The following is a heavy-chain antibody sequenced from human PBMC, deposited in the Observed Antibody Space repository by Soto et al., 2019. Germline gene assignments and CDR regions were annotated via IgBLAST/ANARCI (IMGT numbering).Heavy chain of an antibody. CDR2: IIPIFGTA. CDR3: ARDIVLVPAAPYYYYGMDV. V-gene: IGHV1-69*13. CDR1: GGTFSSYA. Sequence: GASVKVSCKASGGTFSSYAISWVRQAPGQGLEWMGGIIPIFGTANYAQKFQGRVTITADESTSTAYMELSSLRSEDTAVYYCARDIVLVPAAPYYYYGMDVWGQGTTVTVSS. J-gene: IGHJ6*02. D-gene: IGHD2-2*01.